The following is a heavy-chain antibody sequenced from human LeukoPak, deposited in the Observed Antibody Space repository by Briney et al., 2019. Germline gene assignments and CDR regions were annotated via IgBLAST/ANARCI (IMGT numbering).Heavy chain of an antibody. D-gene: IGHD3-22*01. CDR1: GFTFSSYA. J-gene: IGHJ4*02. V-gene: IGHV3-23*01. CDR3: AKGGDSSGPSPLDY. CDR2: ISGSGGST. Sequence: RGSLRLSCAASGFTFSSYAMSWVRQAPGKGLEWVSAISGSGGSTYYADSVKGRFTISIDNSKNTLYLQMNSLRAEDTAVYYCAKGGDSSGPSPLDYWGQGTLVTVSS.